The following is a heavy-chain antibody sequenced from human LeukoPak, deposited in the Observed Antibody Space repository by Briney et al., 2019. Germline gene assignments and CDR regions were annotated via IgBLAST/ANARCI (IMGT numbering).Heavy chain of an antibody. J-gene: IGHJ6*03. CDR1: GLTFSSYP. Sequence: PGGSLRLSCAASGLTFSSYPMSWVRQAPGKGLEWVSSISGSGVNTYFADSVKGRFTISRDNSKNTLYLQMNSLRAEDTAVYSCAEESPSGSGAYPYYYYIDVWGKGTTVTVSS. CDR2: ISGSGVNT. V-gene: IGHV3-23*01. CDR3: AEESPSGSGAYPYYYYIDV. D-gene: IGHD3-10*01.